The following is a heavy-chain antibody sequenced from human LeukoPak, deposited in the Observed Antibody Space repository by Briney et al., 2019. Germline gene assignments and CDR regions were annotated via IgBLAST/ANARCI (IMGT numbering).Heavy chain of an antibody. D-gene: IGHD3-10*01. CDR2: ISSSSSTI. J-gene: IGHJ3*02. V-gene: IGHV3-48*04. CDR1: GFTFSSYS. CDR3: ARVSGSRNYYFGAFDI. Sequence: GGSLRLSCAASGFTFSSYSMNWVRQAPGKGLEWVSYISSSSSTIYYADSVKGRFTISRDNAKNTLYLQMNSLRAEDTAMYYCARVSGSRNYYFGAFDIWGQGTMVTVSS.